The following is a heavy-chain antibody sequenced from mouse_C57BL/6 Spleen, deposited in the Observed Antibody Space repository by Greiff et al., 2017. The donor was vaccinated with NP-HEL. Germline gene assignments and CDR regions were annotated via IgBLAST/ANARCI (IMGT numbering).Heavy chain of an antibody. J-gene: IGHJ2*01. D-gene: IGHD2-3*01. CDR3: ARDDDGYYYFDY. Sequence: VQLQQPGAELVKPGASVKMSCKASGYTFTSYWITWVKQRPGQGLEWIGDIYPGSGSTNYNEKFKSKATLTVDTSSSTAYMQLSSLTSEDSAVYYCARDDDGYYYFDYWGQGTTLTVSS. CDR1: GYTFTSYW. CDR2: IYPGSGST. V-gene: IGHV1-55*01.